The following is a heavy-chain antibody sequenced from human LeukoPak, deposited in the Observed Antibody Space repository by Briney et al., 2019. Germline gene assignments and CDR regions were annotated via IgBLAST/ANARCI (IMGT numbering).Heavy chain of an antibody. J-gene: IGHJ3*02. Sequence: ASVKVSCKASGYTFTSYDINWVRQATGQGLEWVGWMNPNRGNTGYAQKFQGRVTMTRNTSTRTAYMELSSLRSEDTGVYYCERGGWLVQGLHAFDIWGQGTMVTVSS. D-gene: IGHD6-19*01. CDR2: MNPNRGNT. CDR1: GYTFTSYD. V-gene: IGHV1-8*01. CDR3: ERGGWLVQGLHAFDI.